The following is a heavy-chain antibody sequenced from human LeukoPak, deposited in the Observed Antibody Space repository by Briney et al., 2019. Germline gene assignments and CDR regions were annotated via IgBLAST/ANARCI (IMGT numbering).Heavy chain of an antibody. D-gene: IGHD3-9*01. Sequence: SVKVSCKASGGTFSSYAISWVRQAPGQGLEWMGGIIPIFGTANYAQKFQGRVTITADESTSTAYMELRSLRSDDTAVYYCARDTLLINPYYDILTGTPDAFDIWGQGTMVTVSS. CDR1: GGTFSSYA. V-gene: IGHV1-69*01. CDR2: IIPIFGTA. CDR3: ARDTLLINPYYDILTGTPDAFDI. J-gene: IGHJ3*02.